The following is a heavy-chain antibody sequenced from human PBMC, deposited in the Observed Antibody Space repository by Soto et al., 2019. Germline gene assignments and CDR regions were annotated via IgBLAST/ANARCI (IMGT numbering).Heavy chain of an antibody. CDR3: AREDSGQLGEGGMDV. D-gene: IGHD5-12*01. CDR2: IYSGGST. Sequence: PGGSLRLSCAASGFTVSSNYMSWVRQAPGKGLEWVSVIYSGGSTYYADSMKGRFTISRDNSKNTLYLQMDSLRAEDTAVYYCAREDSGQLGEGGMDVWGQGTTVTVSS. V-gene: IGHV3-53*01. CDR1: GFTVSSNY. J-gene: IGHJ6*02.